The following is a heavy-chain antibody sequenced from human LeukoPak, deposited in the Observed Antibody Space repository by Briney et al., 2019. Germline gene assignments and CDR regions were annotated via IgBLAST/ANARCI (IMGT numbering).Heavy chain of an antibody. CDR3: ARVRSSSSKGELDY. CDR1: GFTFSSYN. V-gene: IGHV3-20*04. Sequence: GGSLRLSCAASGFTFSSYNMNWVRQAPGKGLEWVSGINWNGGSTGYADSVKGRFTISRDNAKNSLYLQMNSLRAEDTALYYCARVRSSSSKGELDYWGQGTLVTVSS. D-gene: IGHD6-6*01. CDR2: INWNGGST. J-gene: IGHJ4*02.